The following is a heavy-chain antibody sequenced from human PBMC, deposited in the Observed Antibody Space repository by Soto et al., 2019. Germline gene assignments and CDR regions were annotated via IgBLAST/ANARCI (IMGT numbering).Heavy chain of an antibody. Sequence: EVQLGEYGGGLVQPGWSLRLSCATSGFILSDCAMNWVRQAPGKGLEWVSYISSSSSVIDYADSVKGRFTVSRDNARNSLYLQMNSLRAEDTAVYYCARDLSWGSNWYYYMDVWGKGNTVTVSS. CDR2: ISSSSSVI. V-gene: IGHV3-48*01. CDR1: GFILSDCA. J-gene: IGHJ6*03. D-gene: IGHD7-27*01. CDR3: ARDLSWGSNWYYYMDV.